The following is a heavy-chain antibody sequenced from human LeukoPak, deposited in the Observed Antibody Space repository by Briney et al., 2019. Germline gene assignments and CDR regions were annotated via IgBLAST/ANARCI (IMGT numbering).Heavy chain of an antibody. D-gene: IGHD3-10*01. Sequence: GGSLRLSCAASGFTFDDYAMHWVRQAPGKGLEWVSGISWNSGSIGCADSVKGRFTISRDNAKNSLYLQMNSLRAEDTALYYCAKDPYGSGTNWFDPWGQGTLVTVSS. CDR1: GFTFDDYA. V-gene: IGHV3-9*01. J-gene: IGHJ5*02. CDR2: ISWNSGSI. CDR3: AKDPYGSGTNWFDP.